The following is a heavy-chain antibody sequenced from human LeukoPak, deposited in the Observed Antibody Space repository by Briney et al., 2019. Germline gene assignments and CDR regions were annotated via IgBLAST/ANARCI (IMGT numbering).Heavy chain of an antibody. CDR3: ARARLRGYSYGYSGFDP. Sequence: GGSLRLSCAASGFTFSSYAMHWVRQAPGKGLEYVSAISSNGGSTYYANSVKGRFTISRDNSKNTLYLQMGSLRAEDMAVYYCARARLRGYSYGYSGFDPWGQGTLVTVSS. CDR1: GFTFSSYA. V-gene: IGHV3-64*01. D-gene: IGHD5-18*01. J-gene: IGHJ5*02. CDR2: ISSNGGST.